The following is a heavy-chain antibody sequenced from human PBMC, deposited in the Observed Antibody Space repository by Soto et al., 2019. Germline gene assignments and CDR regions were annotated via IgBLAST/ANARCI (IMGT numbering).Heavy chain of an antibody. D-gene: IGHD6-13*01. J-gene: IGHJ5*02. Sequence: PGESLKISCKGSGFSFTNYWISWVRQVPGKGLEWMGNIDPVDSYANYSPSFQGHVTFSVDTSISTAFLEWSSLKSSDSAIYFCARIESIARNWFDPWGQGTLVTVS. CDR3: ARIESIARNWFDP. CDR1: GFSFTNYW. V-gene: IGHV5-10-1*01. CDR2: IDPVDSYA.